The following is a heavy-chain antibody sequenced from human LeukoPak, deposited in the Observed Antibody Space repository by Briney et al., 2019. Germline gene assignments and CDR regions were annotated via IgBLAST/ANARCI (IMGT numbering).Heavy chain of an antibody. V-gene: IGHV4-59*01. CDR2: VYYTGST. J-gene: IGHJ4*02. CDR1: GDFITAYY. CDR3: ASNTATVFGY. D-gene: IGHD2-21*02. Sequence: PSETLSLTCTVSGDFITAYYWSWIRQSPGKGLEWIGYVYYTGSTEYNPSLGSRVTISLDMSKHQFSLNLTSVTAADTAVYFCASNTATVFGYWGQGALVTVSS.